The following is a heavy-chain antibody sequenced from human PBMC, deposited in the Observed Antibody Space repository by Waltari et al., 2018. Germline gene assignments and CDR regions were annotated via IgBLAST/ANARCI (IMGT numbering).Heavy chain of an antibody. CDR1: GFSFRPYA. CDR2: ISGSDGST. V-gene: IGHV3-23*01. Sequence: EVQLLESGGGLVQPGGSLRLSCAASGFSFRPYAMRWVRTAPGKGLEWVSGISGSDGSTYYADSVKGRFTISRDNSKNTLYLQMNSLRDEDTAVYYCATSAGHVAIYYFHYWGQGTLVTVSS. J-gene: IGHJ4*02. D-gene: IGHD3-10*01. CDR3: ATSAGHVAIYYFHY.